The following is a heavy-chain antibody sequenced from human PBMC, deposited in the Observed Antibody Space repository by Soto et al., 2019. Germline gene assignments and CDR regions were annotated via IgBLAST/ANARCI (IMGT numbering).Heavy chain of an antibody. Sequence: PSETLSLTCTVSGGSISSSSYYWGWIRQPPGKGLEWIGSIYYSGSTYYNPSLKSRVTISVDTSKNQFSLKLSSVTAADTAVYYCARVGQPPLFDYWGQGTLVTVSS. V-gene: IGHV4-39*01. J-gene: IGHJ4*02. CDR2: IYYSGST. CDR1: GGSISSSSYY. D-gene: IGHD3-16*01. CDR3: ARVGQPPLFDY.